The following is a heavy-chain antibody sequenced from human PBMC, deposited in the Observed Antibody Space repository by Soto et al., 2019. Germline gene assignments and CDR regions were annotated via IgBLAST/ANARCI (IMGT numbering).Heavy chain of an antibody. V-gene: IGHV4-34*01. CDR1: GGSFSGYY. J-gene: IGHJ3*02. CDR3: ARGIGIWGSYRGPTNAFAI. CDR2: INHSGST. Sequence: SETLSLTCAVYGGSFSGYYWSWIRQPPGKGLEWIGEINHSGSTNYNPSLKSRVTISVDTSKNQFSLKLSSVTAADTAVYYCARGIGIWGSYRGPTNAFAIWGQGTMVTVSS. D-gene: IGHD3-16*02.